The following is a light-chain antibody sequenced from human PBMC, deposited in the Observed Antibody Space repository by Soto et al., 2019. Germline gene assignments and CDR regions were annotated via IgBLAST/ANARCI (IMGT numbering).Light chain of an antibody. Sequence: DIQLTQSPSFLSASVEDRVTISCRASYDISSSLAWYQQEPGKPPKLLIYDSSTLQSGVPSRFTGSGSGSNLSPTIRVLQFGGFAIWCCQTTSPYPPPFVQAAKLES. V-gene: IGKV1-9*01. CDR2: DSS. CDR3: QTTSPYPPP. CDR1: YDISSS. J-gene: IGKJ2*01.